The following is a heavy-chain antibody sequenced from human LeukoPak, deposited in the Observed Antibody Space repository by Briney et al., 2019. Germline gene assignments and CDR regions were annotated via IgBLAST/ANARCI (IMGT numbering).Heavy chain of an antibody. Sequence: GGSLRLSCSASGFTLSSYSMNWVRQAPGKGLEWISYISSSGSTIYYADSVKGRFTISRDNAKNSLYLQMNSLRAEDTAVYYCAREDGYNAFDYWGQGTLVTVSS. CDR3: AREDGYNAFDY. V-gene: IGHV3-48*04. CDR2: ISSSGSTI. J-gene: IGHJ4*02. CDR1: GFTLSSYS. D-gene: IGHD5-24*01.